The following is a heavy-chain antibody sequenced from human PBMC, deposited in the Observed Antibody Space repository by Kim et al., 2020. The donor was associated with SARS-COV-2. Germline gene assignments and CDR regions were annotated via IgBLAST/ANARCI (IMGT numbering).Heavy chain of an antibody. CDR3: ARNYEGGYIRYYFDY. V-gene: IGHV3-23*01. Sequence: GGSLRLSCAASGFTFSSYAMAWVRQAPGKGLEWVSGISGSGGKTYFADSVKGRFTISRDNSKNTLYLQMNSLGAEDTAVYYCARNYEGGYIRYYFDYWGQGTLVTVSS. CDR1: GFTFSSYA. CDR2: ISGSGGKT. D-gene: IGHD3-22*01. J-gene: IGHJ4*02.